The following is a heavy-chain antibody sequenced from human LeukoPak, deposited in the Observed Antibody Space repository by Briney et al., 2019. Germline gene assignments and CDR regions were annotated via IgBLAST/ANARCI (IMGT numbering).Heavy chain of an antibody. CDR1: GFTFSSYS. Sequence: GGSLRLSCAASGFTFSSYSMNWVRQAPGKGLEWVANIKQDGSEKYYVDSVKGRFTISRDNAKNSLYLQMNSLRAEDTAVYYCARGALWEDAFDIWGQGTMATVSS. J-gene: IGHJ3*02. V-gene: IGHV3-7*01. CDR2: IKQDGSEK. CDR3: ARGALWEDAFDI. D-gene: IGHD1-26*01.